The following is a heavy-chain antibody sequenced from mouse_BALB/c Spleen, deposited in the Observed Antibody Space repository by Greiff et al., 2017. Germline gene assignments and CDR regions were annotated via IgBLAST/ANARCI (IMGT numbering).Heavy chain of an antibody. J-gene: IGHJ3*01. CDR3: ARTHYYGSSLWFAY. CDR2: ISDGGSYT. CDR1: GFTFSDYY. Sequence: EVKLVESGGGLVKPGGSLKLSCAASGFTFSDYYMYWVRQTPEKRLEWVATISDGGSYTYYPDSVKGRFTISRDNAKNNLYLQMSSLKSEDTAMYYCARTHYYGSSLWFAYWGQGTLVTVSA. V-gene: IGHV5-4*02. D-gene: IGHD1-1*01.